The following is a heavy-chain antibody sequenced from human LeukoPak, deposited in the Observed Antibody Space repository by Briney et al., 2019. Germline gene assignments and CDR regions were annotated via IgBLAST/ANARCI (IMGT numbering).Heavy chain of an antibody. CDR3: TRDPANYGDYDGEFDY. CDR1: GFTFSAYT. V-gene: IGHV3-30*01. CDR2: ISYDGSTK. Sequence: GSLLLSCAASGFTFSAYTTHWARPAPGKGLEWVAVISYDGSTKYYADSVKGRFTISRDNSKNTLYLQMNSLRAEDTAVYYCTRDPANYGDYDGEFDYWGQGTLVTVSS. D-gene: IGHD4-17*01. J-gene: IGHJ4*02.